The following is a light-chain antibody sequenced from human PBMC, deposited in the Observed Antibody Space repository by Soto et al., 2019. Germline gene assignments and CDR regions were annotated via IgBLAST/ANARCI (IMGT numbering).Light chain of an antibody. CDR3: QGLNDYPIT. Sequence: DIQLTQSPSFLSASVRDRVTITCRASQGISSYLAWYQQKPGEAPKFLIYAASTLRGGVPSRFSGSGSGTEFTLKISSLQPEDFATYYCQGLNDYPITFGQGTRLEIK. V-gene: IGKV1-9*01. J-gene: IGKJ5*01. CDR2: AAS. CDR1: QGISSY.